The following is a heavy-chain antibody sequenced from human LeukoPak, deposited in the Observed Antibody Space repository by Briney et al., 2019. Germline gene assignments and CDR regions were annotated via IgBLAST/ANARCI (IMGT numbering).Heavy chain of an antibody. Sequence: GGSLRLSCAASGFTFSSYAMSWVRQAPGKGLEWVSAISGSGGGTHYADSVKGRFTISRDNSKNTLYLQMNSLRAEDTAEYYCAKQSGYYAHDYFDYWGQGTLATVSS. CDR2: ISGSGGGT. CDR3: AKQSGYYAHDYFDY. J-gene: IGHJ4*02. V-gene: IGHV3-23*01. D-gene: IGHD3-22*01. CDR1: GFTFSSYA.